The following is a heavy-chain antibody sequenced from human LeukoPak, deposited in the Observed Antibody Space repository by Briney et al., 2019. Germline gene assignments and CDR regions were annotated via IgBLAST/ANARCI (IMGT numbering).Heavy chain of an antibody. D-gene: IGHD2-2*01. V-gene: IGHV1-69*13. CDR2: IIPIFGTA. J-gene: IGHJ4*02. CDR3: ARDLLGYCSSTSCYFDY. CDR1: GGTFSSYA. Sequence: SVKVSCKAFGGTFSSYAISWVRQAPGQGLEWMGGIIPIFGTANYAQKFQGRVTITADESTSTAYMELSSLRSEDTAVYYCARDLLGYCSSTSCYFDYWGQGTLVTVSS.